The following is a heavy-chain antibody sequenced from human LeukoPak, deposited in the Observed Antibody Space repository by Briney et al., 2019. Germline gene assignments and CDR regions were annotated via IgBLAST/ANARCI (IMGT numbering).Heavy chain of an antibody. D-gene: IGHD2-15*01. CDR3: ARDCIGCHGFDY. Sequence: SVKVSCKTSGYTFTSYGISWVRQAPGQGLEWMGWVSAYADNTNYVQKIQGRVTMTTDTSTSTAYMELRSLRSDDTAVYYCARDCIGCHGFDYWGQGTLVTVSS. V-gene: IGHV1-18*01. CDR1: GYTFTSYG. J-gene: IGHJ4*02. CDR2: VSAYADNT.